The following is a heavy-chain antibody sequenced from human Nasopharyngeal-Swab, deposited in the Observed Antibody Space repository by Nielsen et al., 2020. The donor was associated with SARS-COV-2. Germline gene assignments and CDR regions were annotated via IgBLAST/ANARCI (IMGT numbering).Heavy chain of an antibody. CDR3: ARDNSGGTSVGFDP. V-gene: IGHV3-7*01. J-gene: IGHJ5*02. CDR1: GFTFSSFW. D-gene: IGHD2-15*01. CDR2: IKQDGSEK. Sequence: GGSLRLSCAASGFTFSSFWMNWVRQAPGKGLEWVANIKQDGSEKYYVDSVKGRFTISRDNAKNSLYLQMNSLRAEDTAVYYCARDNSGGTSVGFDPWGQGTLVTVSS.